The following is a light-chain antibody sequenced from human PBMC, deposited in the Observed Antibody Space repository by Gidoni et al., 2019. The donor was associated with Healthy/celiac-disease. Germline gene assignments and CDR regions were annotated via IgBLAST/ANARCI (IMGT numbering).Light chain of an antibody. V-gene: IGKV3-11*01. J-gene: IGKJ3*01. CDR2: DAS. CDR3: QQRSNWPIT. CDR1: QSVSSY. Sequence: EIVLTQSPATLSLSPGERATLSCRASQSVSSYLAWYQQKPGQAPRLLIYDASTRAPGIPARFSGSGSGPDFTLTISSLEPEDFAVYYCQQRSNWPITFGPGTKVDIQ.